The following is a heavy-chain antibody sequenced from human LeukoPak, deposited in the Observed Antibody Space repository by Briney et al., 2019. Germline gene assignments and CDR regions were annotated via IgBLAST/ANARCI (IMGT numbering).Heavy chain of an antibody. CDR2: IRAYNGNT. J-gene: IGHJ4*02. V-gene: IGHV1-18*01. CDR1: GYTFTSYG. D-gene: IGHD3-9*01. Sequence: ASVKVSCKASGYTFTSYGISWVRQAPGQGLEWMGWIRAYNGNTNYAQKLQGRVTMTTDTSTSTAYMELRSLRSDDTAVYYCARESLAYDILTGYYKPRGLDYWGQGTLVTVSS. CDR3: ARESLAYDILTGYYKPRGLDY.